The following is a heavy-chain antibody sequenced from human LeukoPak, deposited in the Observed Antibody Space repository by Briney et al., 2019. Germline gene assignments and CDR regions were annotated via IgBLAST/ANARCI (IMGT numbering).Heavy chain of an antibody. CDR3: ARLYSSSWYPYYYYYYYMDV. CDR1: GYTFTSYA. V-gene: IGHV1-8*02. D-gene: IGHD6-13*01. J-gene: IGHJ6*03. CDR2: MNPNSGNT. Sequence: ASVKVSCKASGYTFTSYAMNWERQAPGQGLEWMGWMNPNSGNTGYAQKFQGRVTMTRNTSLSTAYMELSSLRSEDTAVYYCARLYSSSWYPYYYYYYYMDVWGKGTTVTISS.